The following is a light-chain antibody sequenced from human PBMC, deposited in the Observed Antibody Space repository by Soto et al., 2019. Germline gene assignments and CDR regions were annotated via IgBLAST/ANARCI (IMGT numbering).Light chain of an antibody. Sequence: TQSSGSLADSLEERATIDCKSSQSVLYSSNNKNYLAWYQQKPGQPPKLLIYWASTRESGVPDRFSGSGSGTDFTLTISSLQAEDVAVYYCQQSYSTPLTFAGGTKVDI. V-gene: IGKV4-1*01. CDR3: QQSYSTPLT. CDR2: WAS. CDR1: QSVLYSSNNKNY. J-gene: IGKJ4*01.